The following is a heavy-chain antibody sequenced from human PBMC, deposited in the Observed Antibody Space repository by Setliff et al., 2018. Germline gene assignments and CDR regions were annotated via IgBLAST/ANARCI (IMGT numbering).Heavy chain of an antibody. J-gene: IGHJ4*02. D-gene: IGHD1-1*01. CDR2: INYSGIT. Sequence: SETLSLTCSVSGDSISSSSYYWGWIRQPPGKGLEWIGSINYSGITYYNASLKGRLTISVDTAQNQFSLRLTSVTAADTAVYYCARTGTYRYFDYWGQGALVTVSS. V-gene: IGHV4-39*01. CDR1: GDSISSSSYY. CDR3: ARTGTYRYFDY.